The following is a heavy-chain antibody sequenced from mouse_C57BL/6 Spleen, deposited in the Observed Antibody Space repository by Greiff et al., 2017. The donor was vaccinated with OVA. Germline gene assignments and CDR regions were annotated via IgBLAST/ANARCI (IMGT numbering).Heavy chain of an antibody. Sequence: EVMLVESGGGLVQPKGSLKLSCAASGFSFNTYAMNWVRQAPGKGLEWVARIRSKSNNYATYYADSVKDRFTISRDDSESMLYLQMNNLKTEDTAMYYCVRQRRDYDYWYFDVWGTGTTVTVSS. J-gene: IGHJ1*03. CDR3: VRQRRDYDYWYFDV. D-gene: IGHD2-4*01. CDR2: IRSKSNNYAT. CDR1: GFSFNTYA. V-gene: IGHV10-1*01.